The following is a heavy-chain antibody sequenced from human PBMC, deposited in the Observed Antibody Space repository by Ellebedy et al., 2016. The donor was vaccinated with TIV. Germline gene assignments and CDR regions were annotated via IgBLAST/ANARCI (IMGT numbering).Heavy chain of an antibody. CDR2: INQDESEK. Sequence: GESLKISCAASGFTFSSYWMSWVRQAPGKGLEWVANINQDESEKYYVGSVKGRFTISRDNAKNSLYLQMNTLRAEDTAVYYCARGIFGCSSTNCYSNYWGQGILVTVSS. J-gene: IGHJ4*02. CDR3: ARGIFGCSSTNCYSNY. CDR1: GFTFSSYW. D-gene: IGHD2-2*01. V-gene: IGHV3-7*03.